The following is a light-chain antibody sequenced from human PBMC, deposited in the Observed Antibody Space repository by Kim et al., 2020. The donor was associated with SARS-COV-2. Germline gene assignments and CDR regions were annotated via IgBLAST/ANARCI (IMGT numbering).Light chain of an antibody. CDR1: SSNIGTNT. J-gene: IGLJ3*02. CDR2: SNI. Sequence: QSVLTQPPSASGTPGQRVTISCSGSSSNIGTNTVNWYQHLPGTAPKLLIYSNIQRPSGVPERFSGSKSGTSVSLAISGLQSEDEADYYCAAWDDSLNGVVFGGGTKLTVL. V-gene: IGLV1-44*01. CDR3: AAWDDSLNGVV.